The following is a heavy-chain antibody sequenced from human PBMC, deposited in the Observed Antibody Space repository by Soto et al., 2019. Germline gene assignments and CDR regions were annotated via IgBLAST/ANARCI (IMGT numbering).Heavy chain of an antibody. CDR2: INDTGST. D-gene: IGHD6-19*01. V-gene: IGHV4-59*08. CDR3: ARQQDSGGWYGFDY. Sequence: SETLSLTCTVSGGSISSYFWSWIRQPPGKGLEWIGYINDTGSTNYNPSLKTRVTISEDTSKNQFSLKLSSVTAADTAVYYCARQQDSGGWYGFDYWGQGTLVTVSS. CDR1: GGSISSYF. J-gene: IGHJ4*02.